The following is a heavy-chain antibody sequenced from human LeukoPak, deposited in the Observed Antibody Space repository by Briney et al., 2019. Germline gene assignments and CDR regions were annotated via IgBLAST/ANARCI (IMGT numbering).Heavy chain of an antibody. CDR2: IQFDGSYK. D-gene: IGHD2-2*01. CDR3: ATHCSGTACHRDY. CDR1: GFTFCDSA. Sequence: AGGSLRLSCAASGFTFCDSAMHWVPQAPGKGLECVTFIQFDGSYKHYSDSVKGRFTISRDNSKNTLYLEMNSLRAEDTAVYYCATHCSGTACHRDYWGQGTLVTVSS. V-gene: IGHV3-30*02. J-gene: IGHJ4*02.